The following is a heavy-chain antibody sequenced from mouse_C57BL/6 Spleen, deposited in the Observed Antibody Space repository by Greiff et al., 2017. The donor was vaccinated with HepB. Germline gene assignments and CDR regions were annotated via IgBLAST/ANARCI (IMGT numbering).Heavy chain of an antibody. V-gene: IGHV5-17*01. CDR2: ISSGSSTI. CDR1: GFTFSDYG. J-gene: IGHJ4*01. CDR3: ARSYYGSSYAMDY. D-gene: IGHD1-1*01. Sequence: EVKLVESGGGLVKPGGSLKLSCAASGFTFSDYGMHWVRQAPEKGLEWVAYISSGSSTIYYADTVKGRFTISRDNAKNTLFLQMTSLRSEDTAMYYCARSYYGSSYAMDYWGQGTSVTVSS.